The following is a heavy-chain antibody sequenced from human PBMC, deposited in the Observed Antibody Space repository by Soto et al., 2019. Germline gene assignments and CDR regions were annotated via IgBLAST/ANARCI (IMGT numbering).Heavy chain of an antibody. CDR3: ATVGWRSVDYFWFVP. V-gene: IGHV4-38-2*01. CDR2: IYHSGST. D-gene: IGHD4-17*01. J-gene: IGHJ5*02. CDR1: GYPISSGYY. Sequence: LTCAVSGYPISSGYYWGLIRQPPGKGLEWSGSIYHSGSTYYNPSLNSRVTISVDTSKNQFSLKLSSVTAADTAVYYCATVGWRSVDYFWFVPLDQGTIVTVSS.